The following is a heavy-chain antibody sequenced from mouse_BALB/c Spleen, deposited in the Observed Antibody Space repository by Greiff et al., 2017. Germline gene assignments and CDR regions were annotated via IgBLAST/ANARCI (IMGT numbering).Heavy chain of an antibody. CDR2: IYPGNVNT. V-gene: IGHV1S56*01. D-gene: IGHD1-2*01. CDR1: GYTFTSYY. CDR3: ARGVTTATGGYYAMDY. J-gene: IGHJ4*01. Sequence: QVQLQQSGPELVKPGASVRISCKASGYTFTSYYIHWVKQRPGQGLEWIGWIYPGNVNTKYNEKFKGKATLTADKSSSTAYMQLSSLTSEDSAVYFCARGVTTATGGYYAMDYWGQGTSVTVSS.